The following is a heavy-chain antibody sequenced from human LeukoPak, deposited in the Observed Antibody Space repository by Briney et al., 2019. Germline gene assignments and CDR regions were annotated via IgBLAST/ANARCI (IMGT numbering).Heavy chain of an antibody. Sequence: PGGSLRLSCAASGFTFSGYPIHWVRQAPGKGLEWVAVISYDGSNKYYADSVKGRFTVSRDNSKNTLYLQMNSLRAEDTAVYYCVSFYEAYWGRGTLVTVSS. CDR1: GFTFSGYP. D-gene: IGHD3-22*01. J-gene: IGHJ4*02. CDR3: VSFYEAY. V-gene: IGHV3-30-3*01. CDR2: ISYDGSNK.